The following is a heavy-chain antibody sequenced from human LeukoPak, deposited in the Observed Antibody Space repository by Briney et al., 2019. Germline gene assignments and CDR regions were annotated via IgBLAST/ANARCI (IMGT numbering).Heavy chain of an antibody. D-gene: IGHD3-3*01. CDR2: IKGDGIST. Sequence: GGSLRLSCAASGFSFSIYGMHWVRHAPGQGLVWVSRIKGDGISTNYADSVKGRFTISRDIAKNTLYLQMNSLRAEDTGVYYCAKDHYWSIDYWGRGTLVTVSS. V-gene: IGHV3-74*01. J-gene: IGHJ4*02. CDR1: GFSFSIYG. CDR3: AKDHYWSIDY.